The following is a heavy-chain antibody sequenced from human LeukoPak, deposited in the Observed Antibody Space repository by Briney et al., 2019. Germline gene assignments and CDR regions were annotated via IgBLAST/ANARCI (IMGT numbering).Heavy chain of an antibody. V-gene: IGHV4-34*01. J-gene: IGHJ4*02. CDR2: INHSGST. CDR3: ARDLGDRGDY. Sequence: SETLSLTRAVSGYSISSGYYWSWIRQPPGRGLEWIGEINHSGSTNYNPSLKSRVTISVDTSKNQFSLKLSSVTAADTAVYYCARDLGDRGDYWGQGTLVTVSS. CDR1: GYSISSGYY. D-gene: IGHD3-16*01.